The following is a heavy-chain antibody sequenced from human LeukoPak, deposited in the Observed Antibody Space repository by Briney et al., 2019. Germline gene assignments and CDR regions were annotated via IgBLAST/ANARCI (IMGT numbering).Heavy chain of an antibody. CDR1: GGSISSYY. D-gene: IGHD3-22*01. CDR2: IYTSGST. V-gene: IGHV4-4*07. CDR3: ARQTYCYDSSWLWYFDY. Sequence: PSETLSLTCTVSGGSISSYYWSWIRQPAGKGLEWIGRIYTSGSTNYNPSLKSRVTMSVDTSKNQFSLKLSSVTAADTAVYYCARQTYCYDSSWLWYFDYWGQGTLVTVSS. J-gene: IGHJ4*02.